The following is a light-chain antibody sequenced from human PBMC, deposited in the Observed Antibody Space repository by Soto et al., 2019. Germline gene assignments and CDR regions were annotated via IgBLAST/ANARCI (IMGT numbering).Light chain of an antibody. V-gene: IGLV2-8*01. J-gene: IGLJ1*01. CDR2: EVN. CDR1: SSDVGGYNF. Sequence: QSVLTQPPSASGSPGQSVTISCTGTSSDVGGYNFVSWYQQHPGKAPKLMIYEVNKRPSGVPDRFSGSKSGNTAPLAVSGLQAEDEADYYCSSYAGIDILYVFGTGTKVTVL. CDR3: SSYAGIDILYV.